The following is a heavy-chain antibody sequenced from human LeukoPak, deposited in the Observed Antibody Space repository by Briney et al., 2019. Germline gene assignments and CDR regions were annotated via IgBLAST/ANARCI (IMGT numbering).Heavy chain of an antibody. V-gene: IGHV1-69*04. CDR1: GGTFSSYT. D-gene: IGHD3-10*01. Sequence: SVKVSCKASGGTFSSYTISWVRQAPGQGLEWMGRIIPILGIANYAQKCQSRVTITADKSTSTAYMELSSLRSEGTAVYYCARDPQVGHYYGSGAGGSWFDPWGQGTLVTVSS. J-gene: IGHJ5*02. CDR2: IIPILGIA. CDR3: ARDPQVGHYYGSGAGGSWFDP.